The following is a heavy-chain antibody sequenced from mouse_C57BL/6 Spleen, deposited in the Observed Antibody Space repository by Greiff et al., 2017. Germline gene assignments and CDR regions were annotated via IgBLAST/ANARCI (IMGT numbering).Heavy chain of an antibody. CDR3: ARAGDGYAMDY. J-gene: IGHJ4*01. CDR2: ISYDGSN. CDR1: GYSITSGYY. D-gene: IGHD3-3*01. Sequence: EVQLQESGPGLVKPSQSLSLTCSVTGYSITSGYYWNWIRQFPGNKLEWMGYISYDGSNNYNPSLKNRISITRDTSKNQFFLKLNSVTTEDTATYYCARAGDGYAMDYWGQGTSVTVSS. V-gene: IGHV3-6*01.